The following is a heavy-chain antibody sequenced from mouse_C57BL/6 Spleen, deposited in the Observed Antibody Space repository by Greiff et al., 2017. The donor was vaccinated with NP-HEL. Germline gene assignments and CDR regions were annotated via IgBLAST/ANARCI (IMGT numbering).Heavy chain of an antibody. Sequence: EVQLVESGGGLVQPGGSMKLSCVASGFTFSNYWMNWVRQSPEKGLEWVAHIRLKSDNYASHYAVSVKGRFTISRDDSKSSVYRQMNNLKAENTGSYYCTVFITTVADYWGQGTTLTVSS. D-gene: IGHD1-1*01. CDR1: GFTFSNYW. CDR2: IRLKSDNYAS. CDR3: TVFITTVADY. V-gene: IGHV6-3*01. J-gene: IGHJ2*01.